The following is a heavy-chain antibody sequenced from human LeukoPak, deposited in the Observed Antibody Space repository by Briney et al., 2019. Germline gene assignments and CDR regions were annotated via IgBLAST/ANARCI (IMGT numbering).Heavy chain of an antibody. CDR2: IWYDGSNK. J-gene: IGHJ5*02. CDR3: ARDLSAVAVAGTGFDP. CDR1: GFTFSNYA. V-gene: IGHV3-33*08. Sequence: GGSLRLSCAASGFTFSNYAMSWVRQAPGKGLEWVAVIWYDGSNKYYADSVKGRFTISRDNSKNTLYLQMNSLRAEDTAVYYCARDLSAVAVAGTGFDPWGQGTLVTVSS. D-gene: IGHD6-19*01.